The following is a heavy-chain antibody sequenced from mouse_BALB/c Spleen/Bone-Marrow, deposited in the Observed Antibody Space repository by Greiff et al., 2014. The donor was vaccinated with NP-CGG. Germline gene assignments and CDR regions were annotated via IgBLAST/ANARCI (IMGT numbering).Heavy chain of an antibody. Sequence: QVQLQQSGAELVKPGALVKMSCKASGYTFTSYWMHWVKQRPGQGLEWIGYIYPGNGYTEYNQKFKDKATLTANKSSSTAYMQLSSLTSENSAVYYCARWITARRRAMDYWGQGTSLTVSS. CDR1: GYTFTSYW. D-gene: IGHD1-1*01. CDR2: IYPGNGYT. CDR3: ARWITARRRAMDY. J-gene: IGHJ4*01. V-gene: IGHV1-7*01.